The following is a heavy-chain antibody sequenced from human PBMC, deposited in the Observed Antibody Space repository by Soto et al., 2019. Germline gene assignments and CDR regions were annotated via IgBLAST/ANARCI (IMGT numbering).Heavy chain of an antibody. D-gene: IGHD6-19*01. CDR2: ISSSSSYI. J-gene: IGHJ4*02. CDR3: ARVGGSGCFAATDY. V-gene: IGHV3-21*01. Sequence: EVQLVESGGGLGKPGGSLRLSCAASGFTFSSYSMNWVRQAPGKGLEWVSSISSSSSYIYYADSVKGRFTISRDNAKNSLYLQMNSLRAEDTAVYYCARVGGSGCFAATDYWGQGTLVTVSS. CDR1: GFTFSSYS.